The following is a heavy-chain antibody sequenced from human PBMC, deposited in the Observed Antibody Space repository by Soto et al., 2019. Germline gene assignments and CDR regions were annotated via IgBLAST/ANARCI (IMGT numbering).Heavy chain of an antibody. Sequence: PSETLSLTCTISGGSISSSSYYWGWIRQPPGKGLEWIGSIYYSGSTYYNPSLKSRVTISVDTSKNQFSLKLSSVTAADTAVYYCARCLGDYDFWSGYYEDLYNWFDPWGQGTLVTVSS. CDR1: GGSISSSSYY. D-gene: IGHD3-3*01. CDR2: IYYSGST. J-gene: IGHJ5*02. CDR3: ARCLGDYDFWSGYYEDLYNWFDP. V-gene: IGHV4-39*01.